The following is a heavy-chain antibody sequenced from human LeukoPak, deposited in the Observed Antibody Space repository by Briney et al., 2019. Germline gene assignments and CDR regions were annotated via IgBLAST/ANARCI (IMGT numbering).Heavy chain of an antibody. D-gene: IGHD1-1*01. V-gene: IGHV4-30-2*01. CDR2: IYHSGST. Sequence: SETLSLTCTVSGGSISSSSYYWSWIRQPPGKGLEWIGYIYHSGSTYYNPSLKSRVTISVDRSKNQFSLKLSSVTAADTAVYYCARDNRWNDDPRVWFFDYWGQGTLVTVSS. CDR3: ARDNRWNDDPRVWFFDY. CDR1: GGSISSSSYY. J-gene: IGHJ4*02.